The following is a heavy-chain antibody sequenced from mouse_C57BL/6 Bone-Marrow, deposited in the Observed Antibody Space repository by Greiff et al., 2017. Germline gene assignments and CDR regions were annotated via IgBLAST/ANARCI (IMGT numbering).Heavy chain of an antibody. J-gene: IGHJ3*01. D-gene: IGHD1-1*01. CDR1: GYTFTSYW. V-gene: IGHV1-74*01. CDR3: AMGITTVVAPFAY. Sequence: VQLQQPGAELVKPGASVKVSCKASGYTFTSYWMHWVKQRPGQGLEWIGRIHPSDSDTNYNQKFKGKATLTVDKSSSTAYMQLSSLTSEDSAVXYCAMGITTVVAPFAYWGQGTLVTVSA. CDR2: IHPSDSDT.